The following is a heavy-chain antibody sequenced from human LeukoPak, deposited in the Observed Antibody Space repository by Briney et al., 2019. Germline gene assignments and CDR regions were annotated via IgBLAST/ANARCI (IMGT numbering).Heavy chain of an antibody. V-gene: IGHV4-34*01. CDR2: INHSGST. CDR3: AREDYGDYGLDY. CDR1: GGSFSGYY. Sequence: SEPLSLTCAVYGGSFSGYYWSWIRPPPGKGLEWIGEINHSGSTNYNPSLKSRVTISVDTSKNQFSLKLSSVTAADTAVYYCAREDYGDYGLDYWGQGTLVTVSS. D-gene: IGHD4-17*01. J-gene: IGHJ4*02.